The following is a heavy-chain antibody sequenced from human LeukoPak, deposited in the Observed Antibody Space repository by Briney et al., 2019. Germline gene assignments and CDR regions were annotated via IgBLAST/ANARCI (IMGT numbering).Heavy chain of an antibody. J-gene: IGHJ4*02. Sequence: GGSLRLSCAASGFIFRSYSMNWVRQAPGKGLEWVSYISGGSTTIYYADSVKGRFTISRDNSKNTLYLRMNSLRPEDTSVYYCAEIGYSCYDPRAIFDYWGQGSLVTVSS. V-gene: IGHV3-48*01. CDR3: AEIGYSCYDPRAIFDY. CDR1: GFIFRSYS. D-gene: IGHD5-12*01. CDR2: ISGGSTTI.